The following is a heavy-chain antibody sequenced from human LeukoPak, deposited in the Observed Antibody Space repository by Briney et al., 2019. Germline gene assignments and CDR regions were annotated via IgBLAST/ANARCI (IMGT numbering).Heavy chain of an antibody. CDR1: AFTDGGTF. CDR3: ARDPAAGRLRD. J-gene: IGHJ4*02. V-gene: IGHV3-53*01. Sequence: GGSLRLSCVVSAFTDGGTFLSWVRQAPGKGLEWVCIIHSDGTTDYADSVKGQFTISRDSSQNMLYLQMNSLRDEDTAVYYCARDPAAGRLRDWGQGTLVTASS. CDR2: IHSDGTT. D-gene: IGHD1-14*01.